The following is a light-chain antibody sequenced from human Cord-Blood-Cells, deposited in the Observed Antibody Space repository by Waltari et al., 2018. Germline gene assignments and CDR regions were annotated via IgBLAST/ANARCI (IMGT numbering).Light chain of an antibody. Sequence: QSALTQPASVSGSPGQSLTISCTGTSSDVGGYNYVPWYQQHPGKAPNLIIYDVSKRPSGVSNRSSGSKSGNTASLTISGLQAEDEADYYCSSYTSSSTLVFGGGTKLTVL. CDR3: SSYTSSSTLV. J-gene: IGLJ3*02. CDR2: DVS. V-gene: IGLV2-14*01. CDR1: SSDVGGYNY.